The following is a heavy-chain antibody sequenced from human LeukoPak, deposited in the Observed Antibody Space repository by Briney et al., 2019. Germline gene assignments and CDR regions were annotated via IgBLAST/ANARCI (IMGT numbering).Heavy chain of an antibody. CDR3: ARHRSGGSQDDAFDI. Sequence: GGSLRLSCAASGFTFSSYVMHWVRQAPGKGLEWVAIISYDGSNEYYADSVKGRFTISRQNAKKSLFLQMNSLRAEDTAVYYCARHRSGGSQDDAFDIWGQGTLVTVSS. CDR1: GFTFSSYV. CDR2: ISYDGSNE. V-gene: IGHV3-30*04. J-gene: IGHJ3*02. D-gene: IGHD2-15*01.